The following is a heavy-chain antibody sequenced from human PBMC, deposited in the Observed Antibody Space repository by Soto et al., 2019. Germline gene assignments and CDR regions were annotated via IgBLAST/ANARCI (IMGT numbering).Heavy chain of an antibody. V-gene: IGHV4-34*01. CDR2: INHSGGT. CDR1: GGSFSGYH. J-gene: IGHJ4*02. D-gene: IGHD1-1*01. CDR3: ARASADRTGTTFFDY. Sequence: SETLSLTCAVYGGSFSGYHGNWIRQPPGKGLEWIGEINHSGGTNYNPSLRSRVTMSVDTSKNQISLKVTSVTAADSALYYCARASADRTGTTFFDYWGQGTRVTVSS.